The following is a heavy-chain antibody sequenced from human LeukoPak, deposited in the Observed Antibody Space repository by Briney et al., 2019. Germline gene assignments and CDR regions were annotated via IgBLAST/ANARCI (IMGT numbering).Heavy chain of an antibody. CDR2: IIPIFGTA. Sequence: ASVKVSCKASGGTFSSYAISWVRQAPGQGLEWMGGIIPIFGTANYAQKFQGRVTITADKSTSTAYMELSSLRAEDTAVYYCARTYYDFWSGYYSHEGNPFDYWGQGTLVTVSS. CDR3: ARTYYDFWSGYYSHEGNPFDY. D-gene: IGHD3-3*01. J-gene: IGHJ4*02. CDR1: GGTFSSYA. V-gene: IGHV1-69*06.